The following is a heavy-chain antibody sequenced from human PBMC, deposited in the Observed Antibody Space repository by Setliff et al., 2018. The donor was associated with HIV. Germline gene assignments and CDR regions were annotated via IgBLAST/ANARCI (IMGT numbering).Heavy chain of an antibody. CDR1: GYTFTNYG. V-gene: IGHV1-18*01. CDR3: ARDPAFRRYYDILTGYWSYYFDY. D-gene: IGHD3-9*01. CDR2: ISAYNGNT. J-gene: IGHJ4*02. Sequence: ASVKVSCKASGYTFTNYGINWVRQAPGQGLEWMGWISAYNGNTNHAQKLQGRVTMTTDTSTSTAYMELRSLRSDDTAVYYCARDPAFRRYYDILTGYWSYYFDYWGQGTLVTVSS.